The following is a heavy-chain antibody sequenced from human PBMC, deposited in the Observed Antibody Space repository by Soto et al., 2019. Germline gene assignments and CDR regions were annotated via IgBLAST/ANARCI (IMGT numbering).Heavy chain of an antibody. Sequence: QVQLQQWGAGLLKPSETLSLTCAVYGGSFSGYYWSWIRQPPGKGLEWIGEISHSGSTNYNPSLKSRVTISVDTSKNQFSLKLSSVTAADTAVYYCARAVRLRYFDWLLYYYYYMDVWGKGTTVTVSS. J-gene: IGHJ6*03. D-gene: IGHD3-9*01. CDR3: ARAVRLRYFDWLLYYYYYMDV. CDR2: ISHSGST. V-gene: IGHV4-34*01. CDR1: GGSFSGYY.